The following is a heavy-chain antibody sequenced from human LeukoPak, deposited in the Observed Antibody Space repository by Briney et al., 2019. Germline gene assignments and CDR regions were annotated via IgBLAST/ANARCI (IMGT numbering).Heavy chain of an antibody. CDR2: IYYSGST. V-gene: IGHV4-59*01. Sequence: SETLSLTCTVSGGSISSYYWSWIRQTPGKGLEWIGDIYYSGSTNYNPSLKSRVTISVDTSKNQFSLKLCSVTAADTAVYYCARVNSSSWYGYYIDVWGKGTTVTVSS. D-gene: IGHD6-13*01. J-gene: IGHJ6*03. CDR3: ARVNSSSWYGYYIDV. CDR1: GGSISSYY.